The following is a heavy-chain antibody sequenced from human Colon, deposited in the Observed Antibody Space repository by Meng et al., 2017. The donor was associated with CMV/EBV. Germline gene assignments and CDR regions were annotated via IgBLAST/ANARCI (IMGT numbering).Heavy chain of an antibody. CDR3: ASQDYGGSTRDY. Sequence: LWVSGGGLVQAGGSLRLACAVTGLTVSSTYMRWVRQAPGKGLEWVSVIYSGGSTYYADSVKGRFTISRDNSKNTLYLQMNSLRAEDTAVYYCASQDYGGSTRDYWGQGTLVTVSS. CDR1: GLTVSSTY. CDR2: IYSGGST. J-gene: IGHJ4*02. V-gene: IGHV3-66*04. D-gene: IGHD4-23*01.